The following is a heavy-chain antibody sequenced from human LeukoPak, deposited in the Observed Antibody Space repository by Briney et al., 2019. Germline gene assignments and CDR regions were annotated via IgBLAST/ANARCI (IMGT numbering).Heavy chain of an antibody. Sequence: GGSLRLSCAASGFTFTNFAMNWVRQAPWKGLEWVSSISESGDDTAYADSVKGRFTISRDNSRNTLYLQMISLRAEDTAVYYCAKQFVDVWGQGTLVTVSS. J-gene: IGHJ5*02. V-gene: IGHV3-23*01. CDR2: ISESGDDT. D-gene: IGHD5-24*01. CDR1: GFTFTNFA. CDR3: AKQFVDV.